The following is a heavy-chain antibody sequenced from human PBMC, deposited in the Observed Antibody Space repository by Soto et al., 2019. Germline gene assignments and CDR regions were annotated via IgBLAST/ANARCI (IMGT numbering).Heavy chain of an antibody. D-gene: IGHD1-26*01. CDR3: AIVGARPPDY. CDR2: MNPNSGNT. Sequence: ASVKVSCXASGYTFTSYDITWVRQATGQGLEWMGWMNPNSGNTGYAQKFQGRVTMTRNTAINTAYMELSSLSSEDTAVYYCAIVGARPPDYWGQGTLVTVSS. J-gene: IGHJ4*02. V-gene: IGHV1-8*02. CDR1: GYTFTSYD.